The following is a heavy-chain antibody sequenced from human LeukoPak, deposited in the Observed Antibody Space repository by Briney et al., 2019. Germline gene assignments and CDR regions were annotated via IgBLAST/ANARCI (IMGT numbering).Heavy chain of an antibody. Sequence: GGSLRLSCAASGFIFSSHWMHWVRQAPGKGLVWVSRINNDGSDTTYADSVKGRFTISRDNAKNTLYLQMNSLRAEDTAVYYCARGLVGPDYWGQGALVTVSS. CDR3: ARGLVGPDY. CDR1: GFIFSSHW. V-gene: IGHV3-74*01. J-gene: IGHJ4*02. D-gene: IGHD2-8*02. CDR2: INNDGSDT.